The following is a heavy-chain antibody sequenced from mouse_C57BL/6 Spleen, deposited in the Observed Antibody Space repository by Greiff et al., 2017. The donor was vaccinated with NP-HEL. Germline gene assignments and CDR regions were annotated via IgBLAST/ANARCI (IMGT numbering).Heavy chain of an antibody. D-gene: IGHD2-4*01. CDR3: ARGDDYDVEAMDY. CDR2: IDPNSGGT. CDR1: GYTFTSYW. J-gene: IGHJ4*01. Sequence: QVQLQQPGAELVKPGASVKLSCKASGYTFTSYWMHWVKQRPGLGLEWIGRIDPNSGGTKYNEKFKSKATLTVDKPSSTAYMQLSSLTSEDSAVYYCARGDDYDVEAMDYWGQGTSVTVSS. V-gene: IGHV1-72*01.